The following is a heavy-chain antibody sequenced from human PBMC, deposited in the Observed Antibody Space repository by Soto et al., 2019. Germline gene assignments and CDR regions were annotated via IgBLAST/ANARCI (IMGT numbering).Heavy chain of an antibody. J-gene: IGHJ6*02. CDR3: ASPTGYYDYYNGMEF. CDR2: IIPIFGTA. Sequence: ASVNVSCKTSGGTFSSYPISCVRQAPGQGLEWMGGIIPIFGTANYAQKFQGRATITADESTSTAYMELSSLRSEDTAVYYCASPTGYYDYYNGMEFWGQGTTVTVSS. V-gene: IGHV1-69*13. D-gene: IGHD4-17*01. CDR1: GGTFSSYP.